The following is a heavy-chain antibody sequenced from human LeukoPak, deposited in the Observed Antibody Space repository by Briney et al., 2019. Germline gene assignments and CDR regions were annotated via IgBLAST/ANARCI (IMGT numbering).Heavy chain of an antibody. CDR3: ARLRGYTYGNPGY. V-gene: IGHV4-39*01. J-gene: IGHJ4*02. CDR1: GGSISTSSSYY. Sequence: PSETLSPTCTVSGGSISTSSSYYWGWIRQPPGKGLAWIGSIYYTGDTYYNSSLKSRVTISVDTSKNQFALKLTPVTAADTALYSGARLRGYTYGNPGYWGQGSLVTVSS. D-gene: IGHD5-18*01. CDR2: IYYTGDT.